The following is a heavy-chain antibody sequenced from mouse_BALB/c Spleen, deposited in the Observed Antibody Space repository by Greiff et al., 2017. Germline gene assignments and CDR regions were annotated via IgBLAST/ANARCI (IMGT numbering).Heavy chain of an antibody. D-gene: IGHD1-1*01. CDR2: IYPYNGGT. CDR1: GYTFTDYN. J-gene: IGHJ4*01. V-gene: IGHV1S29*02. CDR3: ARFLYYYGSSYAMDY. Sequence: EVKLLESGPELVKPGASVKISCKASGYTFTDYNMHWVKQSHGKSLEWIGYIYPYNGGTGYNQKFKSKATLTVDNSSSTAYMELRSLTSEDSAVYYCARFLYYYGSSYAMDYWGQGTSVTVSS.